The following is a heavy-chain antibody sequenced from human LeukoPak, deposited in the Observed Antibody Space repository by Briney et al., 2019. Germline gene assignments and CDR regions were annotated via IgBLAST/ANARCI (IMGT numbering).Heavy chain of an antibody. D-gene: IGHD3-10*01. V-gene: IGHV4-34*01. J-gene: IGHJ4*02. CDR2: INHSGST. Sequence: SETLSLTCAVYGGSFSGYYWSWIRQPPGQGLEWIGEINHSGSTNYNPSLKSRVTISVDTSKNQFSLKLSSVTAADTAVYYCARRKVLLWFGEAYYFDYWGQGTLVTVSS. CDR1: GGSFSGYY. CDR3: ARRKVLLWFGEAYYFDY.